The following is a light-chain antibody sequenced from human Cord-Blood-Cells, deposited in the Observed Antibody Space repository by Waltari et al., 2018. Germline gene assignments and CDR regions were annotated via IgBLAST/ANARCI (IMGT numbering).Light chain of an antibody. V-gene: IGKV1-5*03. CDR3: QQYNSYSPT. J-gene: IGKJ1*01. Sequence: DIQMTQSPSTLSASVGDRVTITCRASQSISSWLAWYQQKPGKAPKLLIYKASSLESGVQSRFSGSGFGTEFTLTISSLQPDDFATYYCQQYNSYSPTFGQGTKVEIK. CDR2: KAS. CDR1: QSISSW.